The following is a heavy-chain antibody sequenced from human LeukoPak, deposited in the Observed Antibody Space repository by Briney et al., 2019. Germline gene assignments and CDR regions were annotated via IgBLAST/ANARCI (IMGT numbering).Heavy chain of an antibody. V-gene: IGHV3-21*01. D-gene: IGHD1-26*01. J-gene: IGHJ6*02. Sequence: GGSLRLSCAASGFIFSGYWMNWVRQAPRKGLEWVSSISSSSSYIYYADSVKGRFTISRDNAKNSLYLQMNSLRAEDTAVYYCARDRVGATDYYYGMDVWGQGTTVTVSS. CDR1: GFIFSGYW. CDR3: ARDRVGATDYYYGMDV. CDR2: ISSSSSYI.